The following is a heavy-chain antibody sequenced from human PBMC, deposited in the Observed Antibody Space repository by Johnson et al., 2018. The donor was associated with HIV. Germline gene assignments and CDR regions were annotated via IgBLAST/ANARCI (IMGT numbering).Heavy chain of an antibody. CDR2: ISSDGTNK. D-gene: IGHD3/OR15-3a*01. Sequence: QVQLVESGGGVVQPGRSLRLSCAASGFTFTSYTIHWVRQAPGKGLEWVALISSDGTNKYYADSVKDRFTISRDNSKNTLDLQMNNLRAEDTAVYYCARDPGLYYDIWVSAFDIWGQGTMVTVSS. CDR1: GFTFTSYT. CDR3: ARDPGLYYDIWVSAFDI. V-gene: IGHV3-30*14. J-gene: IGHJ3*02.